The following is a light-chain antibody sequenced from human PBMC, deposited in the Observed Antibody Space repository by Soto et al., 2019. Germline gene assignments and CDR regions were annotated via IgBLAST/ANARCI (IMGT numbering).Light chain of an antibody. CDR1: QSVSSN. V-gene: IGKV3-15*01. J-gene: IGKJ4*01. Sequence: FGLMLSPNPLSVSPVGRATLSCRATQSVSSNLAWYQQKPGQAPRLLIYDASTRATGVPARFSGSGSGAEFTLTISSLQSEDFAVYYCQQCNNWPLTFGGGTKVDIK. CDR3: QQCNNWPLT. CDR2: DAS.